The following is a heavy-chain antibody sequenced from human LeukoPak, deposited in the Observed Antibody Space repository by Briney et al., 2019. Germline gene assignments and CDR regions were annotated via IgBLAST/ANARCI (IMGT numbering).Heavy chain of an antibody. Sequence: GGSLRLSCAASGFTFSSYAMHWVRQAPGKGLEWVAAISYDGSNKYYADSVKGRFTISRDNSKNTLYLQMNSLRAEDTAVYYCARDGGSGWYFYYYYGMDVWGQGTTVTVSS. CDR3: ARDGGSGWYFYYYYGMDV. CDR1: GFTFSSYA. D-gene: IGHD6-19*01. CDR2: ISYDGSNK. V-gene: IGHV3-30-3*01. J-gene: IGHJ6*02.